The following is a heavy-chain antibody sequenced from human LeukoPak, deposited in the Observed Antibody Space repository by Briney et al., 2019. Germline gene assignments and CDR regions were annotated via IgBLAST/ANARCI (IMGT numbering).Heavy chain of an antibody. CDR2: IYYSGST. V-gene: IGHV4-59*01. D-gene: IGHD3-22*01. CDR1: GGSLSSDY. Sequence: SETLSLTCTVSGGSLSSDYWTWIRQPPGKGLEWIGYIYYSGSTNYNPSLKSRVTISVDTSKNQFSLKLSSVTAADTTVYYCAKDGVNYYDISGYDIWGQGTLVTVSS. CDR3: AKDGVNYYDISGYDI. J-gene: IGHJ4*02.